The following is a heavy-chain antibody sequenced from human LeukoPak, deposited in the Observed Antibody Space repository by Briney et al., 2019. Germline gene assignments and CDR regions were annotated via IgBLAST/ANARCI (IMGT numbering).Heavy chain of an antibody. V-gene: IGHV4-59*01. D-gene: IGHD2-2*01. J-gene: IGHJ6*02. CDR3: ARDWWLGSPSLQGYFYGLDV. Sequence: PSETLSLTCSVSGSSFSGFYWTWIRQAPGKGLEWIANIYNSESIEYNPSLKSRATTLLDTSKNQFSLRLSSVTAADTAVYYCARDWWLGSPSLQGYFYGLDVWGHGTTVTVSS. CDR2: IYNSESI. CDR1: GSSFSGFY.